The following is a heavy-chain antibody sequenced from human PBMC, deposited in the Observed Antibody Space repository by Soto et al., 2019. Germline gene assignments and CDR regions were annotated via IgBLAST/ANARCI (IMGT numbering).Heavy chain of an antibody. D-gene: IGHD2-15*01. J-gene: IGHJ6*02. Sequence: EVQLVESGGGFIYPGGSLRLSCAASGLTISNAWMNWVRQAPGKGLEWVGRIKTNTEGGTTDYAAAVKGRFTVSRDDSKNTLYLQMNCLRTEDTAVYYCTTGSVEGVRGQGTTVTVSS. CDR1: GLTISNAW. CDR3: TTGSVEGV. V-gene: IGHV3-15*07. CDR2: IKTNTEGGTT.